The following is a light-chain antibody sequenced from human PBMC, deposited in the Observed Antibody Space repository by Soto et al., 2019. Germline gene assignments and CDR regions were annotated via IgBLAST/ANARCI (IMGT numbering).Light chain of an antibody. CDR3: ATWDDDLNAAV. V-gene: IGLV1-44*01. CDR2: IND. CDR1: RSNIGSRT. Sequence: QSVLTQPPSASGTPGQRVTISCSEARSNIGSRTLYWYQQLPGTAPKLLIYINDQRPSGVPGRFSASTSGTSASLAISGLQSDDEADYYCATWDDDLNAAVFGGGTQLTVL. J-gene: IGLJ7*01.